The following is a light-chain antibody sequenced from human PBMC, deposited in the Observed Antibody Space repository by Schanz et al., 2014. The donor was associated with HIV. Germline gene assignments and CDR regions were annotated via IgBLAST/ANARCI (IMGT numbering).Light chain of an antibody. V-gene: IGKV1-33*01. CDR1: QDISNY. Sequence: DIQMTQSPSSLSASVGDRVTLTCQASQDISNYLNWYQQKPGKAPKLLIYDESNLATWVPSMFSGSGSGTDFTFTISSLQPEDFATYYCLQRNAFVGGTKVEIK. J-gene: IGKJ4*01. CDR3: LQRNA. CDR2: DES.